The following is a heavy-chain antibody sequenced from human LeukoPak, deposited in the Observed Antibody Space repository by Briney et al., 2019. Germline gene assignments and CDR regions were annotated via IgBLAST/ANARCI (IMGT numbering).Heavy chain of an antibody. CDR2: IRSKANSYAT. CDR3: TSPQDDDFWSGYYKARTDFDY. J-gene: IGHJ4*02. CDR1: XFTFSGSA. Sequence: GXXXRLXXAASXFTFSGSAMHWVRQASGKXXXGVGRIRSKANSYATAYAASVKGRFTISRDDSKNTAYLQMNSLKTEDTAVYYCTSPQDDDFWSGYYKARTDFDYWGQGTLVTVSS. V-gene: IGHV3-73*01. D-gene: IGHD3-3*01.